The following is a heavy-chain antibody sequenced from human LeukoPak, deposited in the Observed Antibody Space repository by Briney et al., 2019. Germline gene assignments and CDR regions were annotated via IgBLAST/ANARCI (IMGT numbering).Heavy chain of an antibody. CDR2: IYYSGST. D-gene: IGHD3-10*01. CDR3: AAGRDYGSGMYMAHFDY. J-gene: IGHJ4*02. Sequence: SETLSLTCTVSGGSISSGDYYWSWIRQPPGKGLEWIGYIYYSGSTYYNPSLKSRVTISVDTSKNQFSLKLSSVTAADTAVYYCAAGRDYGSGMYMAHFDYWGQGTLVTVSS. V-gene: IGHV4-30-4*01. CDR1: GGSISSGDYY.